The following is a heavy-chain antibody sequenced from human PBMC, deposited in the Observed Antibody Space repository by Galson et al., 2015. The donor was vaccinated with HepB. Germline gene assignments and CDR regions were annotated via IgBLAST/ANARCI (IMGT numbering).Heavy chain of an antibody. J-gene: IGHJ4*02. V-gene: IGHV3-48*01. Sequence: SLRLSCAASGFTFSSYSMNWVRQAPGKGLEWVSYISSSSSTIYYADSVKGRFTISRDNAKNSLYLQMNSLRAEDTAVYYCARTYGDYAGPRSGTDYWGQGTLVTVSS. CDR3: ARTYGDYAGPRSGTDY. CDR2: ISSSSSTI. D-gene: IGHD4-17*01. CDR1: GFTFSSYS.